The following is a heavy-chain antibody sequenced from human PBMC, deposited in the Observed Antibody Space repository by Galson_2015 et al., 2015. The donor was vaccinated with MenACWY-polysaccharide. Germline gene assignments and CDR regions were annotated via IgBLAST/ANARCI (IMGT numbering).Heavy chain of an antibody. D-gene: IGHD3-22*01. Sequence: SLRLSCAASGFTFSSFWMSWVRQAPGKGLEWVAIINQDGSEKYYVDSVKGRFSISRGNAKNSLYLQMNSLRSEDTAVYYCARDPLDSSGYTRGSVFDLWGRGTLVTVSS. CDR1: GFTFSSFW. CDR3: ARDPLDSSGYTRGSVFDL. V-gene: IGHV3-7*01. CDR2: INQDGSEK. J-gene: IGHJ2*01.